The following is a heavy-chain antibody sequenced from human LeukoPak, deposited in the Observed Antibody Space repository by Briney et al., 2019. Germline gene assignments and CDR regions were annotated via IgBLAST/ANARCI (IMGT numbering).Heavy chain of an antibody. J-gene: IGHJ4*02. CDR1: GGSFSGYY. CDR2: INHSGST. V-gene: IGHV4-34*01. D-gene: IGHD3-22*01. Sequence: SETLPLTCAVYGGSFSGYYWSWFRQPPGKGLEWIGEINHSGSTTYNPSLKSRVIISLDTSRNQFSLKLSSATAADTAVYYCARDSSGYWSDSWGQGTLVTVSS. CDR3: ARDSSGYWSDS.